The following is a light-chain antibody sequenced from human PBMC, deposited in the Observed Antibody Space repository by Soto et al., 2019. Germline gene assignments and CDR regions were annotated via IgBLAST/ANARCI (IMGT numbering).Light chain of an antibody. J-gene: IGKJ2*01. Sequence: TLAVSPEGRATLSCSASQTVSRSLAWYQQKPGQAPRLLIYGASTRATGIPGRFSGSGSGTDFTLTISSLQSEDFAVYYCQQYIALPPYTLGQGTKV. CDR2: GAS. CDR3: QQYIALPPYT. V-gene: IGKV3-15*01. CDR1: QTVSRS.